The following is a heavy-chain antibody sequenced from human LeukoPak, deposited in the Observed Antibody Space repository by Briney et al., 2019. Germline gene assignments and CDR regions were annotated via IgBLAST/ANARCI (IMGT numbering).Heavy chain of an antibody. Sequence: SETLSLTCAVSGGSISSSSYYWGWIRQPPGKGLEWIGSIYYSGSTYYNPSLKSRVTISVDASKNQFSLKLSSVTAADTAVYYCARDLPAGSSGWYDYWGQGTLVTVSS. CDR3: ARDLPAGSSGWYDY. CDR1: GGSISSSSYY. CDR2: IYYSGST. J-gene: IGHJ4*02. D-gene: IGHD6-19*01. V-gene: IGHV4-39*07.